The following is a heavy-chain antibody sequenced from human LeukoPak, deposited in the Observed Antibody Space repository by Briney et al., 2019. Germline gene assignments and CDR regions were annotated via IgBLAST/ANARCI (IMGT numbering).Heavy chain of an antibody. CDR1: GFTVSSNY. J-gene: IGHJ6*02. Sequence: GGSLRLSCAASGFTVSSNYMSWVRQAPGKGLEWVSVIYSGGSTYYADSVKGRFTISRDNSKNTPYLQMNSLRAEDTAVYYCARDLRFLDGMDVWGQGTTVTVSS. D-gene: IGHD3-3*01. CDR3: ARDLRFLDGMDV. V-gene: IGHV3-53*01. CDR2: IYSGGST.